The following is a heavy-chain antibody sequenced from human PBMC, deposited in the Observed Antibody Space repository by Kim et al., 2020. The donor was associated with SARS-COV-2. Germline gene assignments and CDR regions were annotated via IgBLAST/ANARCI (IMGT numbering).Heavy chain of an antibody. D-gene: IGHD2-2*01. CDR1: GGTFSSYA. J-gene: IGHJ6*02. CDR3: AREPETCSSTSRPHGMDV. CDR2: IIPIFGTA. V-gene: IGHV1-69*13. Sequence: SLKVSCKASGGTFSSYAISWVRQAPGQGLEWMGGIIPIFGTANYAQKFQGRVTITADESTSTAYMELSSLRSEDTAVYYCAREPETCSSTSRPHGMDVWGQGTTVTVSS.